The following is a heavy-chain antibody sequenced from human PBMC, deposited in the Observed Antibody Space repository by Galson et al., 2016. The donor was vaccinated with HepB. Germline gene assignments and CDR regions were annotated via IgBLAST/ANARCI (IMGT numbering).Heavy chain of an antibody. D-gene: IGHD3-16*01. J-gene: IGHJ6*02. Sequence: SLRLSCAASGFTFSNYGMNWVRQAPGKGLEWVSAITGSGDSPYYADSVKGRFTISRDNSKNTLYLQMNSLRAEDTAVYYCAKDGWRSSVGYFYYSGLDVWGHGTTVTVSS. CDR1: GFTFSNYG. CDR2: ITGSGDSP. CDR3: AKDGWRSSVGYFYYSGLDV. V-gene: IGHV3-23*01.